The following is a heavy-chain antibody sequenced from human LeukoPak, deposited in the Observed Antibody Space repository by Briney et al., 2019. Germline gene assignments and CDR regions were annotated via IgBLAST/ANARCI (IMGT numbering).Heavy chain of an antibody. J-gene: IGHJ4*02. CDR3: SAHETLIVVRPFDY. V-gene: IGHV3-74*01. CDR2: IDPDGTST. CDR1: GLTFSSYW. D-gene: IGHD3-22*01. Sequence: PGGSLRLSCAASGLTFSSYWMHWVRQVPGKGPVWGSRIDPDGTSTSYADSVKGRFTISRDNAKNTLYLQMNSLRAEDAAVYYCSAHETLIVVRPFDYWGQGTVVTVSS.